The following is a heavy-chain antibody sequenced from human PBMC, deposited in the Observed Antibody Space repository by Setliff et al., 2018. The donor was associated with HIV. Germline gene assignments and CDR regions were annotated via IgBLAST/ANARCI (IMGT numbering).Heavy chain of an antibody. D-gene: IGHD1-1*01. CDR1: GFTFSSYA. J-gene: IGHJ4*02. CDR3: AGSRGYFVQAD. V-gene: IGHV3-23*03. CDR2: IYSGGSST. Sequence: PGGSLRLSCAASGFTFSSYAMSWVRQVPGKGLEWVSFIYSGGSSTYYADSVKGRFSISRENSKNTLYLQMNSLRAEDTAVYYCAGSRGYFVQADWGQGTLVTVSS.